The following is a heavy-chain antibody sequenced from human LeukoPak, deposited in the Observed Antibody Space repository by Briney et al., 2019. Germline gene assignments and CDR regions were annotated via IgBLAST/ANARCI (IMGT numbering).Heavy chain of an antibody. CDR3: ARAYTYGYLTDY. D-gene: IGHD5-18*01. J-gene: IGHJ4*02. Sequence: EPGGSLRLSCAASGFTFSTYAMHWVRQTPGKGLEWVSLISYDGTIKYYADSVKGRFTISRDNSKNTLYLQTNRLRAEDTAVYFCARAYTYGYLTDYWGQGSLVTVSS. V-gene: IGHV3-30*04. CDR1: GFTFSTYA. CDR2: ISYDGTIK.